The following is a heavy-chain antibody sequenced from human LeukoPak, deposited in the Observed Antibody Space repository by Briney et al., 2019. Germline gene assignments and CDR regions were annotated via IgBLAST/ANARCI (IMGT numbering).Heavy chain of an antibody. Sequence: GGSLRLSCAASGFTFSSYGMHWVRQAPGKGLEWVAVISYDGSNKYYADSVKGRFTISRDNSKNTLYLQMNSLRAEDTAVYYCAKSEYSSSWYLYYYYYYGMDVWGQGTTVTVSS. CDR3: AKSEYSSSWYLYYYYYYGMDV. CDR1: GFTFSSYG. J-gene: IGHJ6*02. V-gene: IGHV3-30*18. CDR2: ISYDGSNK. D-gene: IGHD6-13*01.